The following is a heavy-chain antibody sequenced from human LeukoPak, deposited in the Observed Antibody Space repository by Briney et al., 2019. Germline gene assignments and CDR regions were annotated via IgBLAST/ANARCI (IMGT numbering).Heavy chain of an antibody. CDR2: IKSKADGGTI. CDR1: GFTFSDAW. CDR3: SYYYDSSGYVDY. J-gene: IGHJ4*02. D-gene: IGHD3-22*01. Sequence: GGSQRLSCAASGFTFSDAWMNWVRQAPGKGLEWVGRIKSKADGGTIDYAAPVKGRFTISRDDSKNTVYMQMNSLKTEDTAVYYCSYYYDSSGYVDYWGQGTLVTVSS. V-gene: IGHV3-15*01.